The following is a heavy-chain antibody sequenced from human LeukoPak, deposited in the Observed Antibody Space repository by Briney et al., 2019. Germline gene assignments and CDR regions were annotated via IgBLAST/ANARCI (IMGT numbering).Heavy chain of an antibody. CDR2: IYYSGST. D-gene: IGHD2-15*01. V-gene: IGHV4-59*01. Sequence: PSETLSLTCTVSGGSISSYYWGWIRQPPGKGLEWIGYIYYSGSTNYNPSLKSRVTVSVDTSKNQFSLKLRSVTAADTAVYYCARTTEGYCRGVSCYYYYYYMDVWGKGTTVTVSS. CDR1: GGSISSYY. CDR3: ARTTEGYCRGVSCYYYYYYMDV. J-gene: IGHJ6*03.